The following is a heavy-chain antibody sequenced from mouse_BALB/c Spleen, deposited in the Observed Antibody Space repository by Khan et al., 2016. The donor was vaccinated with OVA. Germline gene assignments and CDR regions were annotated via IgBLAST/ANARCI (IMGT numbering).Heavy chain of an antibody. CDR1: GYTFTDYS. CDR3: ARSGSDYLGSSYYYAMDY. D-gene: IGHD1-1*01. J-gene: IGHJ4*01. CDR2: IDTATGEP. Sequence: QIQLVQSGPELKKPGETVKISCRASGYTFTDYSIHCVKQAPGKGLKWMGWIDTATGEPTYADDFKGRFDFSSETSASTAYLQFNNLKHEDAIKSYSARSGSDYLGSSYYYAMDYWGQGTTVTVSS. V-gene: IGHV9-2-1*01.